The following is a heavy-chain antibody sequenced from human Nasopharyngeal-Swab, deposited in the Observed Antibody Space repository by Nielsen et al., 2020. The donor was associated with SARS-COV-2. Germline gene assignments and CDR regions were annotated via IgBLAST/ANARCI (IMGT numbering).Heavy chain of an antibody. V-gene: IGHV3-74*01. CDR1: GFTFSSYW. J-gene: IGHJ4*02. CDR2: INSDGSST. Sequence: GGSLRLSCAASGFTFSSYWLHWVRQAPGKGLVWVSRINSDGSSTSYADSVKGRFTISSDNAKNTLYLQINSLKTEDTAVYYCTTDLLGYSYGQRRDYWGQGTLVTVSS. D-gene: IGHD5-18*01. CDR3: TTDLLGYSYGQRRDY.